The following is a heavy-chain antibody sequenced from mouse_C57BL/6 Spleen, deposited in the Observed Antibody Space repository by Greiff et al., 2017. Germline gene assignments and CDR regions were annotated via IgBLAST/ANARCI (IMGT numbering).Heavy chain of an antibody. CDR3: AGSDKGGCYARDY. CDR1: GYTFTSYW. V-gene: IGHV1-7*01. J-gene: IGHJ4*01. D-gene: IGHD1-1*02. CDR2: INPSSGYT. Sequence: VQLQQSGAELAKPGASVKLSCKASGYTFTSYWMHWVKQRPGQGLEWIGYINPSSGYTKYNQKFKDKATLTADKSSSTAYMQLRSLTYEASAVFDCAGSDKGGCYARDYWGQGTTVTVSS.